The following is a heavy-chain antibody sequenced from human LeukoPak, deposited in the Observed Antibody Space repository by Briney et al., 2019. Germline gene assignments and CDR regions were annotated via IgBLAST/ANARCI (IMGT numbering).Heavy chain of an antibody. CDR1: GFTFSTYT. CDR2: IACSSSYI. CDR3: AREPPVPRIGDLFDF. Sequence: KPGGSLRLSCAASGFTFSTYTMNWVRQAPGKGLEWVSSIACSSSYIYYAVSVKGRFTISRDNAKNSLYLQMNSLRAEDTAVYYCAREPPVPRIGDLFDFWGQGTLVTVSS. D-gene: IGHD2-21*01. J-gene: IGHJ4*02. V-gene: IGHV3-21*01.